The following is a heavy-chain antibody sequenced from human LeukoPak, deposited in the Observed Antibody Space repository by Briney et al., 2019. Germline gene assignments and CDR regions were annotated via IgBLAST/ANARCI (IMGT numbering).Heavy chain of an antibody. D-gene: IGHD6-6*01. Sequence: GGSLTLSCAASGINVSRNHMSWVRQAPAKGLEWVSGIYSGGSTFDADSVKGRFTSSRDTSKNTFYLQMNSLRVEDTAVYYCAREATAPRPFSTDYYYYMDVWGKGTTVTVSS. CDR3: AREATAPRPFSTDYYYYMDV. V-gene: IGHV3-66*02. CDR2: IYSGGST. CDR1: GINVSRNH. J-gene: IGHJ6*03.